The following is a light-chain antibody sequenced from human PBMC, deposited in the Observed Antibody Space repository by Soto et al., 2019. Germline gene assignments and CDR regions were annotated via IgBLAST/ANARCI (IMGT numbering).Light chain of an antibody. Sequence: QSVLTQPPSASGSPGQSVAISCTGTSSDVGGYNYVSWYQQHPGKAPKLMIYEVNKRPSGVPDRFSGSKSGNTASLTVSGLQAEDEAYYYCSSYACSSNVFGTGTKLTVL. CDR1: SSDVGGYNY. CDR3: SSYACSSNV. J-gene: IGLJ1*01. V-gene: IGLV2-8*01. CDR2: EVN.